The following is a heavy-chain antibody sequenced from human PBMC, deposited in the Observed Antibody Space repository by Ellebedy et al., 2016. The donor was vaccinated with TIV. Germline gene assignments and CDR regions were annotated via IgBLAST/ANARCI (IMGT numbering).Heavy chain of an antibody. CDR2: ISAYNGNT. Sequence: ASVKVSCXASGYTFTSYGISWVRQAPGQGLEWMGWISAYNGNTNYAQKLQGRVTMTTDTSTSTAYMELRSLRSDDTAVYYCARDRGYSYGTGTGEPSDYWGQGTLVTVSS. D-gene: IGHD5-18*01. CDR3: ARDRGYSYGTGTGEPSDY. CDR1: GYTFTSYG. V-gene: IGHV1-18*01. J-gene: IGHJ4*02.